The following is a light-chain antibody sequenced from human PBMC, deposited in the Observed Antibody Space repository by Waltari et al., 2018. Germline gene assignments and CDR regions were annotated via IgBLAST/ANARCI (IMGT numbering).Light chain of an antibody. CDR1: SSDVGTYNY. CDR3: NSYSSSSSLVL. V-gene: IGLV2-14*03. CDR2: DVS. Sequence: QSALTQPASVSGSPGQSITISCTGTSSDVGTYNYVSWYQQHPGKAPKLMIYDVSNLPSGVSDRFSGSKSGNTASLTISGLQAEDEADYYCNSYSSSSSLVLFGGGTKLTVV. J-gene: IGLJ2*01.